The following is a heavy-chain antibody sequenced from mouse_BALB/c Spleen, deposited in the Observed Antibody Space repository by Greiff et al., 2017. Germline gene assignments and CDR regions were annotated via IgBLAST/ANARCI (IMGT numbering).Heavy chain of an antibody. D-gene: IGHD2-4*01. V-gene: IGHV1-7*01. Sequence: VQLQQSGAELAKPGASVKMSCKASGYTFTSYWMHWVKQRPGQGLEWIGYINPSTGYTEYNQKFKDKATLTADKSSSTAYMQLSSLTSEDSAVYYCARGSTMIPFAYWGQGTLVTVSA. J-gene: IGHJ3*01. CDR1: GYTFTSYW. CDR2: INPSTGYT. CDR3: ARGSTMIPFAY.